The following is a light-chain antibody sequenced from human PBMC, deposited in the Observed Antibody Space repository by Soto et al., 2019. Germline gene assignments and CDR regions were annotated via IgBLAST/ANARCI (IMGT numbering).Light chain of an antibody. CDR2: HAS. CDR1: QSISNW. J-gene: IGKJ1*01. CDR3: QRYNSYS. V-gene: IGKV1-5*01. Sequence: DIQMTQSPSTLPASVGDRVTITCRASQSISNWLAWYQQKPGTAPKVLIYHASNLQSGAPSRFSGSGSGTELTLTISGLEAADFETYYRQRYNSYSFGQGTKVEIK.